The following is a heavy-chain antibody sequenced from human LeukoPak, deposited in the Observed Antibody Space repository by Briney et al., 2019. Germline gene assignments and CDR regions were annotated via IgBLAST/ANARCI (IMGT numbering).Heavy chain of an antibody. D-gene: IGHD4-11*01. CDR2: IRYDGSHK. J-gene: IGHJ4*02. Sequence: PGGSLRLSCAASGFTFSSYGMHWVRQAPGKGLEWVAFIRYDGSHKYYADSVKGRFTISRDNSKNTLYLQMNSLRAEDTAVYYCARVHPLQDYWGQGTLVTVSS. V-gene: IGHV3-30*02. CDR1: GFTFSSYG. CDR3: ARVHPLQDY.